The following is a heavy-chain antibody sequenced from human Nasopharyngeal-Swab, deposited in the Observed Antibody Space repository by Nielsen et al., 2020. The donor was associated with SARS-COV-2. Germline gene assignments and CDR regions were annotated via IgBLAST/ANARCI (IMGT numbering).Heavy chain of an antibody. Sequence: GESLKISCAASGFTFSAYTMNWVRQAPGKGLEWVSYISSSTSTTYYADSVEGRFTISSDNAKNSLYLEMDSLRAEDTAVYYCARVKSFGPDVFDIWGQGTMVTVSS. CDR2: ISSSTSTT. J-gene: IGHJ3*02. V-gene: IGHV3-48*04. CDR1: GFTFSAYT. CDR3: ARVKSFGPDVFDI. D-gene: IGHD3-16*01.